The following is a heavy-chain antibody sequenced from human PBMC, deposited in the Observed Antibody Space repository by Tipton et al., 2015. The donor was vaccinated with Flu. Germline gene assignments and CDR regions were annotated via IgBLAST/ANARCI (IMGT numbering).Heavy chain of an antibody. CDR3: ARRYYGSGSTLRNWYFDL. V-gene: IGHV6-1*01. CDR1: GDSVSSHSAA. CDR2: TYYRSKWYT. D-gene: IGHD3-10*01. J-gene: IGHJ2*01. Sequence: GLVKPSQTLSLTCAISGDSVSSHSAAWNWIRQSPSRGLEWLGRTYYRSKWYTDYAVSVKSRITINPDTSRNQFSLQLNSVTPEDTAVYFCARRYYGSGSTLRNWYFDLWGRGTLVTVSS.